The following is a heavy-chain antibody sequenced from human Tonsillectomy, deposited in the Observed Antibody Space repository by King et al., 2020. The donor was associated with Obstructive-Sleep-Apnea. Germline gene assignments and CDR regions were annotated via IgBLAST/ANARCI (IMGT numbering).Heavy chain of an antibody. CDR1: GFTFSSYG. V-gene: IGHV3-33*01. D-gene: IGHD2-2*01. Sequence: VQLVESGGGVVQPGRSLRLSCAASGFTFSSYGMHWVRQAPGKGLEWVAVIWYDGSNKYYADSVKGRFTISRDNSKNPLYLQMNSRRAEDTAVYYCARDRTGYASPVAEYFQHWGQGTLVTVSS. J-gene: IGHJ1*01. CDR2: IWYDGSNK. CDR3: ARDRTGYASPVAEYFQH.